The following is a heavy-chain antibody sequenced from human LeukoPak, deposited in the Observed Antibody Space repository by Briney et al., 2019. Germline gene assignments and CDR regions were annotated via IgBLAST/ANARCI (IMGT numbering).Heavy chain of an antibody. CDR1: GGSISSYY. J-gene: IGHJ6*03. V-gene: IGHV4-4*07. CDR2: IHTSGST. D-gene: IGHD6-19*01. CDR3: ARENSSGWYRGYYYYMDV. Sequence: PSETLSLTCTVPGGSISSYYWSWIRQPAGKGLEWIGRIHTSGSTNYNPSLKSRVTMSVDTSKNQFSLKLSSVTAADTAVYYCARENSSGWYRGYYYYMDVWGKGTTVTVSS.